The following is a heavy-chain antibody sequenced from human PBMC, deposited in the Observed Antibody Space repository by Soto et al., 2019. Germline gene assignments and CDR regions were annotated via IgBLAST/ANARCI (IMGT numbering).Heavy chain of an antibody. CDR3: ARDQEDIVGLPAAISDPLDI. CDR2: ISTYNGNT. V-gene: IGHV1-18*04. Sequence: QVQLVQSGAEVKKPGASVKVSCKASGYSFSSGGLSWVRQAPGQGLEWMGWISTYNGNTKYAQKFQGRVTMTTDTSTSTADLELRSMKSDDTAVYYCARDQEDIVGLPAAISDPLDIWGQGTRVNVSS. J-gene: IGHJ3*02. D-gene: IGHD2-2*02. CDR1: GYSFSSGG.